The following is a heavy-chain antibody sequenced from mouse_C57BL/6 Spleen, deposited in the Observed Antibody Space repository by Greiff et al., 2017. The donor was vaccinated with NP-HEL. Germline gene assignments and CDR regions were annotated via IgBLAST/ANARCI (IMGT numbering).Heavy chain of an antibody. D-gene: IGHD1-2*01. CDR3: SKFGTTAWYFNV. J-gene: IGHJ1*03. CDR1: GYTFTSYG. CDR2: IYIGNGYT. V-gene: IGHV1-58*01. Sequence: EVKLQESGAELVRPGSSVKMSCKTSGYTFTSYGINWVKQRPGQGLEWIGYIYIGNGYTEYNEKFKGKATLTSDTSYSTAYMQLSSLTSEDSAIYFWSKFGTTAWYFNVWGTGTTVTVPS.